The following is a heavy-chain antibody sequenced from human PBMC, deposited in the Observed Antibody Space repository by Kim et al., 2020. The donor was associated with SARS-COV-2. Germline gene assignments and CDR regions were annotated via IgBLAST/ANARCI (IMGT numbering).Heavy chain of an antibody. CDR1: GFTFGIYA. CDR2: ISDSGRNT. J-gene: IGHJ4*02. V-gene: IGHV3-23*01. Sequence: GGSLRLSCAASGFTFGIYAMSWARQAPGKGLEWVSTISDSGRNTHYADSVKGRFTISRDNSMNTLYLQMNSLRAEDTAVYYCDASDFWGQGTVDTVAS. CDR3: DASDF.